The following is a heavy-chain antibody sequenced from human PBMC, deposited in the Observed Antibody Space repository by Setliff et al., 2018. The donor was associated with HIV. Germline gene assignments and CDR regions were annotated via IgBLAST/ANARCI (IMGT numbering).Heavy chain of an antibody. V-gene: IGHV1-2*06. J-gene: IGHJ3*02. CDR2: INPNRGDT. Sequence: ASVKVSCKASGYTFTGYFIHWVRQAPGQGLECMGQINPNRGDTKSHHKFADRLIMSRDTSLTTVYLELTSLRSDDTAVYSCARVSSFNKIIREAFDIWGQGTLVTVSS. CDR1: GYTFTGYF. CDR3: ARVSSFNKIIREAFDI. D-gene: IGHD3-10*01.